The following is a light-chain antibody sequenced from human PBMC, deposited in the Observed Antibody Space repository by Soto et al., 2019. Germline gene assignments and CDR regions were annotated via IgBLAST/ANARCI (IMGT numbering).Light chain of an antibody. CDR3: SSYAGSNNV. Sequence: QSALTQPPSASGSPGQSVTLSCTGTSSDVGGYNYVSWYQQHPGKAPKLMIYEVSQRPSGVPDRFSGSKSGNAASLTVSGLQAEDEADYYCSSYAGSNNVFGTGTKLTVL. J-gene: IGLJ1*01. V-gene: IGLV2-8*01. CDR1: SSDVGGYNY. CDR2: EVS.